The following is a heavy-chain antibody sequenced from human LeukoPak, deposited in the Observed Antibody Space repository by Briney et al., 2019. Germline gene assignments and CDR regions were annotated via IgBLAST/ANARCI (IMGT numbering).Heavy chain of an antibody. Sequence: SETLSLTCTVSGGSISSYYWSWIRQPAGKGLEWIGRIYTSGSTNYNPSLKSRVTMPVDTSKNQFSLKLSSVTAADAAVYYCARGGKESYYYYYGMDVLGQGTTVTVFS. D-gene: IGHD3-10*01. CDR1: GGSISSYY. J-gene: IGHJ6*02. V-gene: IGHV4-4*07. CDR2: IYTSGST. CDR3: ARGGKESYYYYYGMDV.